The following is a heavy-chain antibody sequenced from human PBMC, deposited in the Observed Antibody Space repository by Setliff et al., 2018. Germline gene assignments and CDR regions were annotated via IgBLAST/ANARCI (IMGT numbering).Heavy chain of an antibody. J-gene: IGHJ4*02. D-gene: IGHD2-15*01. Sequence: LSLTCTVSGDSINDYYWSWIRQAPGKGLEWVAVIWDDGGNKYHADSVKGRFTISRDNSKNTLYLQMNSLRPEDTAVYYCARTCSGSGCYAGLESWGQGTPVTVSS. CDR3: ARTCSGSGCYAGLES. V-gene: IGHV3-33*08. CDR1: GDSINDYY. CDR2: IWDDGGNK.